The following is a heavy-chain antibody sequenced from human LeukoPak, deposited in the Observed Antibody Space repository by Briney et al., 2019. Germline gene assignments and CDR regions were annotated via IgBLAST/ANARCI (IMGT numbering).Heavy chain of an antibody. Sequence: SETLSLTCAVYGGSFSGYYWSWIRQPPGKGLEWIGEINHSGSTNYNPSLKSRVTISVDTSKNQFSLKLSSVTAEDTAVYYCARALQRDGYNWVPKNDAFDIWGQGTMVTVSS. V-gene: IGHV4-34*01. CDR3: ARALQRDGYNWVPKNDAFDI. D-gene: IGHD5-24*01. CDR2: INHSGST. J-gene: IGHJ3*02. CDR1: GGSFSGYY.